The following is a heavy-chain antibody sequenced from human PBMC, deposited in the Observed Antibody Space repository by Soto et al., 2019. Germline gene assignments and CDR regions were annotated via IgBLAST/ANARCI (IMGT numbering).Heavy chain of an antibody. CDR2: INDSGDT. D-gene: IGHD6-13*01. CDR1: GGSLSGNY. Sequence: QVQLQQWGAGLLKPSETLSLTCAVYGGSLSGNYWSWIRQPPGKGLEGIGEINDSGDTNYNPSLKSRVTISEVGSKNQLSLKVTSVSAADTAVYYCARGRLPWDRSSWYAFDHWGQGTLVTVSS. J-gene: IGHJ4*02. V-gene: IGHV4-34*01. CDR3: ARGRLPWDRSSWYAFDH.